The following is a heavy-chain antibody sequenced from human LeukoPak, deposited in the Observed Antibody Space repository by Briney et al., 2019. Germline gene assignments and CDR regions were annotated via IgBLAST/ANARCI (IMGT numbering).Heavy chain of an antibody. V-gene: IGHV4-4*07. CDR2: IYTSGST. CDR3: ARDPSDWNYGYNWFDP. J-gene: IGHJ5*02. D-gene: IGHD1-7*01. CDR1: GGSISSYY. Sequence: SETLSLTCTVSGGSISSYYWSWIRQPAGKGLEWIGRIYTSGSTNYNPSLKSRVTMSVDTSKNQFSLKLSSVTAADTAVYYCARDPSDWNYGYNWFDPWGQGTLVTVSS.